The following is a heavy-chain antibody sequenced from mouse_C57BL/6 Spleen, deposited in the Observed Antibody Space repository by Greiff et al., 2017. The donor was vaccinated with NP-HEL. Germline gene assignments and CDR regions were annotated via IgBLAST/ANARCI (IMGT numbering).Heavy chain of an antibody. V-gene: IGHV1-52*01. CDR1: GYTFTSYW. CDR3: ARYHYYGSSYAMDY. Sequence: VQLQQPGAELVRPGSSVKLSCKASGYTFTSYWMHWVKQRPIQGLEWIGNIDPSDSETHYNQKFKDKATLTVDKSSSTAYMQLSSLTSEDSAVYYCARYHYYGSSYAMDYWGQGTSVTVSS. J-gene: IGHJ4*01. CDR2: IDPSDSET. D-gene: IGHD1-1*01.